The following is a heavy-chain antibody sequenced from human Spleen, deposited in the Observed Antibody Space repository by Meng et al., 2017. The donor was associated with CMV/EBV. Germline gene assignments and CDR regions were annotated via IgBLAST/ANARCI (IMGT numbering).Heavy chain of an antibody. CDR1: GFTFSSYA. CDR2: ISYDGSNK. J-gene: IGHJ4*02. CDR3: ARSPETAYYFEY. V-gene: IGHV3-30*14. Sequence: GESLKISCAASGFTFSSYATHWVRQAPGKGLEWVAVISYDGSNKYYADSVKGRFTISRDNSKNTLFLQMGSLRPEDTAVYYCARSPETAYYFEYWGQGRLVTVSS. D-gene: IGHD1-14*01.